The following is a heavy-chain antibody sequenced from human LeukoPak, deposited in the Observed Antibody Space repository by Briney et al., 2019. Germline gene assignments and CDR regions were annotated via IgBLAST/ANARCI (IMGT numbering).Heavy chain of an antibody. Sequence: SETLSLTCTVSGGSISTYYWSWIRQPPGKGLEWIGYIYYSGSTNYNPSLKSRVTISVDTSKNQFSLKLSSVTAADTAVYYCARTDGKAGYSSSWPLDYWGQGTLVTVSS. J-gene: IGHJ4*02. D-gene: IGHD6-13*01. CDR3: ARTDGKAGYSSSWPLDY. CDR2: IYYSGST. CDR1: GGSISTYY. V-gene: IGHV4-59*01.